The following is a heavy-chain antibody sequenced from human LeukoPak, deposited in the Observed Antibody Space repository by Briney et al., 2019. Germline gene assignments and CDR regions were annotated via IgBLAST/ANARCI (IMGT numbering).Heavy chain of an antibody. J-gene: IGHJ4*02. Sequence: PSETLSLTCTVSGGSISSYYWSWLRQPPGKGLEWIGSIYTSGSTNYNPSLKSRVTMSVDTSKNQFSLKLSSVTAADSAVYYCARYRGGYFDNWGQGTLVTVSS. V-gene: IGHV4-4*07. CDR2: IYTSGST. CDR3: ARYRGGYFDN. CDR1: GGSISSYY.